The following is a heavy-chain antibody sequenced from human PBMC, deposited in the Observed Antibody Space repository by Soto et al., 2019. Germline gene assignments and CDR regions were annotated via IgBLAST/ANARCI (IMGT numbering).Heavy chain of an antibody. Sequence: QDQLVASGGGVVQPGRSRRLSCAASGFTFSGNVMHWVRQAPGKGLEWVAVISHDGDKKYYGDSVKGRFTVSRDNSRNTLYLHMDSLRPDDMAIYYCAKTGSHNYWSIDVWGQGTTVVVSS. V-gene: IGHV3-30*18. J-gene: IGHJ6*02. CDR2: ISHDGDKK. D-gene: IGHD1-1*01. CDR3: AKTGSHNYWSIDV. CDR1: GFTFSGNV.